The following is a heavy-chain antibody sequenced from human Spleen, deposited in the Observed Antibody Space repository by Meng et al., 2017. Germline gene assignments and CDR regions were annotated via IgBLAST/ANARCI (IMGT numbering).Heavy chain of an antibody. CDR1: GFTFSSYE. CDR2: ISSSGSTI. CDR3: ARGVRDGYGSYYYYGMDV. D-gene: IGHD5-24*01. V-gene: IGHV3-48*03. Sequence: GESLKISCAASGFTFSSYEMNWVRQAPGKGLEWVSYISSSGSTIYYADSVKGRFTISRDNAKNSLYLQMNSLRAEDTAVYYCARGVRDGYGSYYYYGMDVWGQGTTVTVSS. J-gene: IGHJ6*02.